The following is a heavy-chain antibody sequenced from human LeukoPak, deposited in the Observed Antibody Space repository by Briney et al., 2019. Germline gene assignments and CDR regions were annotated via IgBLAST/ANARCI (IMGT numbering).Heavy chain of an antibody. J-gene: IGHJ4*02. CDR3: ATGRTKWDLLNY. CDR1: GYTLTELS. V-gene: IGHV1-24*01. Sequence: GASVKVSCKVSGYTLTELSLHWVRQAPGKGLEWMGGLDPEDGEVIYSQKFQGRVTMTEDTSTDIAYMEMSSLRSEDTAVYYCATGRTKWDLLNYWGQGTLVTVSS. D-gene: IGHD1-26*01. CDR2: LDPEDGEV.